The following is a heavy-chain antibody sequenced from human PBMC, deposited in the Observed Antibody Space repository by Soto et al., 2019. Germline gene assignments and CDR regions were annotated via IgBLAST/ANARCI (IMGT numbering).Heavy chain of an antibody. CDR2: ISGSGGST. CDR1: GFTFSSYA. D-gene: IGHD3-3*01. J-gene: IGHJ6*02. V-gene: IGHV3-23*01. Sequence: GGSLRLSCAASGFTFSSYAMSWVRQAPGKRLEWVSAISGSGGSTYYADSVKGRFTISRDNSKNTLYLQMNSLRAEDTAVYYCAKAEGYYDFWSGLSGDYYYYGMDVWGQGTTVTVSS. CDR3: AKAEGYYDFWSGLSGDYYYYGMDV.